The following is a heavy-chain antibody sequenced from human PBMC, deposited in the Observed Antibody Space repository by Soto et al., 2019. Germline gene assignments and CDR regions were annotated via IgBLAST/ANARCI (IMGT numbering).Heavy chain of an antibody. J-gene: IGHJ4*02. CDR3: AAGGSGSYYNEPFDY. D-gene: IGHD3-10*01. CDR2: INHSGST. CDR1: GGSFSGYY. Sequence: SETLSLTCAVYGGSFSGYYWSWIRQPPGKGLEWIGEINHSGSTNYNPSLKSRVTISVDTSKNQFSLKLSSVTAADTAAYYCAAGGSGSYYNEPFDYWGQGTLVTVSS. V-gene: IGHV4-34*01.